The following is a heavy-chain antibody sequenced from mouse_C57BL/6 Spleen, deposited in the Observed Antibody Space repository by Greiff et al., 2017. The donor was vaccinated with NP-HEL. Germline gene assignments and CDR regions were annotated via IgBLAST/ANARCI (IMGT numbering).Heavy chain of an antibody. Sequence: QVQLQQSGAELVKPGASVKLSCKASGYTFTEYTIHWVKQRSGQGLEWIGWFYPGSGSIKYNEKFKDKATLTADKSSSTVYMELSRLTSEDSAVYFCARHEDMGYGNYGNWYFDVWGTGTTVTVSS. CDR1: GYTFTEYT. D-gene: IGHD2-1*01. J-gene: IGHJ1*03. CDR3: ARHEDMGYGNYGNWYFDV. CDR2: FYPGSGSI. V-gene: IGHV1-62-2*01.